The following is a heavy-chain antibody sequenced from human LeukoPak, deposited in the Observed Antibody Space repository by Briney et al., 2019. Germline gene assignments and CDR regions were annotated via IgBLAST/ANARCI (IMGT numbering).Heavy chain of an antibody. CDR2: IYSDGSGT. D-gene: IGHD7-27*01. Sequence: GGSLRLSCAASGFIFRNYWMHWVRQAPGKGLVWVSRIYSDGSGTNYADSVKGRFTVSRDDSKNTLYLQMNSLRAEDTAVYYCAKDGGLWVSAHWGDSWGRGTLVTVSS. J-gene: IGHJ4*02. CDR3: AKDGGLWVSAHWGDS. CDR1: GFIFRNYW. V-gene: IGHV3-74*01.